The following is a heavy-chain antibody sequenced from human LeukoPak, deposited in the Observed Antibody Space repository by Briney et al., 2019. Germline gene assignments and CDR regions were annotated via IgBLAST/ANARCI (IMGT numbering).Heavy chain of an antibody. V-gene: IGHV3-48*03. CDR2: ISSSGGTI. CDR1: GFTFSSYE. CDR3: AKVGPMDTAMVPYYYGMDV. D-gene: IGHD5-18*01. J-gene: IGHJ6*02. Sequence: PGGSLRLSCAASGFTFSSYEMNWVRQAPGKGLECVSYISSSGGTISYADSVKGRFTISRDNSKNSLYLQMNSLRTEDTALYYCAKVGPMDTAMVPYYYGMDVWGQGTTVTVSS.